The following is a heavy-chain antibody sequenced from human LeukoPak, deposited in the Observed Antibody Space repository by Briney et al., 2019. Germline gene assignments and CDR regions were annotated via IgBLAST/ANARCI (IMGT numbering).Heavy chain of an antibody. CDR3: ASLGEWDY. CDR2: IYYSGST. CDR1: GGSISSGGYY. D-gene: IGHD3-10*01. J-gene: IGHJ4*02. V-gene: IGHV4-61*08. Sequence: SETLSLTCTVSGGSISSGGYYWSWIRQPPGKGLEWIGYIYYSGSTNYNPSLKSRVTISVDTSKNQFSLKLSSVTAADTAVCYCASLGEWDYWGQGTLVTVSS.